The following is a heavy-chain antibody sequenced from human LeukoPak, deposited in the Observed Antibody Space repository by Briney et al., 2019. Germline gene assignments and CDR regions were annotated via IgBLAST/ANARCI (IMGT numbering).Heavy chain of an antibody. D-gene: IGHD2-2*02. CDR3: ARYTVRSYYYYMDV. Sequence: GASVKVSYKASGYTFTSYGISWVRQAPGQGLEWMEWISAYNGNTNYAQKLQGRVTMTTDTSTSTAYMELRSLRSDDAAVYYCARYTVRSYYYYMDVWGKGTTVTVSS. J-gene: IGHJ6*03. CDR2: ISAYNGNT. CDR1: GYTFTSYG. V-gene: IGHV1-18*01.